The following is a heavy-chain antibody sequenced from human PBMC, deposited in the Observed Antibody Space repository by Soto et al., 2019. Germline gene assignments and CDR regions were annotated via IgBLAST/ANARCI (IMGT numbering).Heavy chain of an antibody. CDR3: ARVWHYDFWSGYYPKYYYYYGMDV. J-gene: IGHJ6*02. CDR2: MNPNSGNT. CDR1: GYTLTSYD. Sequence: GASVKVCCKASGYTLTSYDINWVRQAKEQGLEWMGWMNPNSGNTGYAQKFQGRVTMTRNTSISTAYMELSSLRSEDTAVYYCARVWHYDFWSGYYPKYYYYYGMDVWGQGTTVTVSS. D-gene: IGHD3-3*01. V-gene: IGHV1-8*01.